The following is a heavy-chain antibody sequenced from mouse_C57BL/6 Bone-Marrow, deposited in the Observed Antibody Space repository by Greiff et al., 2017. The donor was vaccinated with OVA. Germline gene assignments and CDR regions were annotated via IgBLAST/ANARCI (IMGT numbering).Heavy chain of an antibody. CDR3: ARENGSSYYWYFDV. J-gene: IGHJ1*03. Sequence: VQLQQSGPELVKPGASVKISCKASGYAFSSSWMNWVKQRPGKGLEWIGRIYPGDGDTNYNGKFKGKATLTADKSSSTAYMQLSSLTSEDSAVYFCARENGSSYYWYFDVWGTGTTVTVSS. V-gene: IGHV1-82*01. D-gene: IGHD1-1*01. CDR2: IYPGDGDT. CDR1: GYAFSSSW.